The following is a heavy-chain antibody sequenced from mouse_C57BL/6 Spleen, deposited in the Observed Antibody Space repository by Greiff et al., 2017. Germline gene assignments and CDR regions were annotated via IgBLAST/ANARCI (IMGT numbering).Heavy chain of an antibody. V-gene: IGHV1-7*01. Sequence: VQLQQSGAELAKPGASVKLSCKASGYTFTSYWMPWVTQRPGPGLAWIGYINPSSGYTKYNQKFKDKATLTADKSSSTAYMQLSSLTYEDSAVYYFARPFITTVVEGFAYWGQGTLVTVSA. D-gene: IGHD1-1*01. CDR3: ARPFITTVVEGFAY. J-gene: IGHJ3*01. CDR2: INPSSGYT. CDR1: GYTFTSYW.